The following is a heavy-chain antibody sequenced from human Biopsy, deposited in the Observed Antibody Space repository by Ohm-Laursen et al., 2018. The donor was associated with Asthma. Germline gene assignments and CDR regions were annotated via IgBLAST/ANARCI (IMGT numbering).Heavy chain of an antibody. V-gene: IGHV4-34*01. CDR1: RGSLRVYV. J-gene: IGHJ6*02. D-gene: IGHD3-3*01. CDR3: ASGPEWYGLDV. Sequence: SDTLSLTCGVYRGSLRVYVWSWIRQPPGKGLEWIGESNQGGSPTFNPSLKSRVIISRDTSKNQLSLKLRSVTAADTAVYYCASGPEWYGLDVWGQGTTVTVSS. CDR2: SNQGGSP.